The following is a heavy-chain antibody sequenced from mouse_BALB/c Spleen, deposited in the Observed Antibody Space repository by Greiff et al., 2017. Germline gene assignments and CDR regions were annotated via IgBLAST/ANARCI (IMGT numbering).Heavy chain of an antibody. V-gene: IGHV2-9*02. CDR3: ARHDGYYAWFAY. CDR2: IWAGGST. J-gene: IGHJ3*01. CDR1: GFSLTSYG. D-gene: IGHD2-3*01. Sequence: QVQLQQSGPGLVQPSQSLSITCTVSGFSLTSYGVHWVRQPPGKGLEWLGVIWAGGSTNYNSALMSRLSISKDNSKSQVFLKMNSLQTDDTAMYYCARHDGYYAWFAYWGQGTLVTVSA.